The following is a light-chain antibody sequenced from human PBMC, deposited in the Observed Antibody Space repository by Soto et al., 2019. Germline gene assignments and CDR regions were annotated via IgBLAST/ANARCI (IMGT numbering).Light chain of an antibody. CDR2: DAS. V-gene: IGKV1-5*01. CDR3: QQYNSYSWT. Sequence: DIQMTQSPSTLSAFVGDRVTITCRASQNVNNWLAWYQQKPGNAPKLLIYDASSLESGVPSRFSGSGSGTEFTLTISRMQPDDLATYYCQQYNSYSWTFGQGTKLDIK. CDR1: QNVNNW. J-gene: IGKJ1*01.